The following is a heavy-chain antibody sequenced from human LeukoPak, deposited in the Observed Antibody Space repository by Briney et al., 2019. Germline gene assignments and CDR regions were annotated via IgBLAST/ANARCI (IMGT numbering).Heavy chain of an antibody. CDR2: IKSKTDGGTT. V-gene: IGHV3-15*01. Sequence: GGSLRLSCAASGFTFRNASMSWVRQAPGKGLEWVGRIKSKTDGGTTHYAAPVKGRFTISRDDSKNTLYLQMNSLTTEDTAVYFCAHRDTTMVRVDYWGQGTLVTVSS. CDR3: AHRDTTMVRVDY. D-gene: IGHD5-18*01. CDR1: GFTFRNAS. J-gene: IGHJ4*02.